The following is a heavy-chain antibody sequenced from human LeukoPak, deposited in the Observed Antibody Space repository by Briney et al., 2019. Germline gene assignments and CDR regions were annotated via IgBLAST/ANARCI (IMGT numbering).Heavy chain of an antibody. CDR2: IYYSGST. Sequence: SETLSLTCIVSGGSISSYYWSWIRQPPGKGLEWIGYIYYSGSTNYNPSLKSRVTISVDTYKNQFSLKLSSVTAADTAVYCCARHYSGSYYEFDYWGQGTLVTVSS. V-gene: IGHV4-59*08. J-gene: IGHJ4*02. CDR3: ARHYSGSYYEFDY. D-gene: IGHD1-26*01. CDR1: GGSISSYY.